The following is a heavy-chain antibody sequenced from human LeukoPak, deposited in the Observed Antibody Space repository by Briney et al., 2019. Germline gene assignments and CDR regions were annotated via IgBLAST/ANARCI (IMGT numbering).Heavy chain of an antibody. CDR3: ATVFSSSNEFFDY. Sequence: GGSLRLSCAASGFTFSSYSMNWARQAPGKGLEWVSYISSSSSTIYYADSVKGRFTISRDNSKNTLYLQMNSLRAEDTAVYYCATVFSSSNEFFDYWGQGALVTVSS. V-gene: IGHV3-48*01. J-gene: IGHJ4*02. D-gene: IGHD2-2*01. CDR2: ISSSSSTI. CDR1: GFTFSSYS.